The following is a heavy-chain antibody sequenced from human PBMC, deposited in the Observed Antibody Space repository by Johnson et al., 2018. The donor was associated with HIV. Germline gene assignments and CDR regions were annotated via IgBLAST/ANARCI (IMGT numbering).Heavy chain of an antibody. CDR2: INSDGSST. Sequence: VQLVESGGCLVQPGGSLRLSCAASGFIFSSYWMHWVRQAPGKGLVWVSRINSDGSSTTYADSVKGRFTISRDNAKNTLYLQMNSLRAEDTAVYYCPRETNSAMAGDAFAIWGQGTMVTVAS. V-gene: IGHV3-74*01. D-gene: IGHD5-18*01. J-gene: IGHJ3*02. CDR1: GFIFSSYW. CDR3: PRETNSAMAGDAFAI.